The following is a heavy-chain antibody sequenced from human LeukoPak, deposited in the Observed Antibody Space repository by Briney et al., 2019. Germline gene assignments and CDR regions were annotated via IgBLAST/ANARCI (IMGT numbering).Heavy chain of an antibody. CDR3: ARDKRGGMATIRIFDY. D-gene: IGHD5-24*01. CDR1: GYTFTNYY. J-gene: IGHJ4*02. Sequence: ASVKVSCKASGYTFTNYYMHWVRQAPGQGLEWMGIINPSDGKTSYAQKFQGRVTMTRDTSTSTVYMELSSLRSEDTAVYYCARDKRGGMATIRIFDYWGQGTLVTVSS. CDR2: INPSDGKT. V-gene: IGHV1-46*01.